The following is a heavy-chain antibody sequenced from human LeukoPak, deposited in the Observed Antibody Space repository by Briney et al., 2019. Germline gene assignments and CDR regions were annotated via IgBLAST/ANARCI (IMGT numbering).Heavy chain of an antibody. D-gene: IGHD3-10*01. CDR2: ISTTGSSI. CDR1: GFTFSSYE. J-gene: IGHJ5*02. Sequence: GGSLRLSCAASGFTFSSYEMNWVRQAPGKGLEWVSYISTTGSSIYYADSVKGRFTISRDNVKNLLYLQMNSLRAEDTAVYYCAREYGSGSSRRRFDPWGQGTLVTVSS. V-gene: IGHV3-48*03. CDR3: AREYGSGSSRRRFDP.